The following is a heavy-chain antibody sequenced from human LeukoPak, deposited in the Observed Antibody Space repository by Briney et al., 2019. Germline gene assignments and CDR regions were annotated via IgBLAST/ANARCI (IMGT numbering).Heavy chain of an antibody. D-gene: IGHD1-7*01. CDR1: GGSISTSNYY. V-gene: IGHV4-39*02. CDR2: IFHNGNA. J-gene: IGHJ6*03. CDR3: ARDVKLELRRGYYYYMDV. Sequence: SETLSLTCSVSGGSISTSNYYWVWIRQSPEKGLEWIGSIFHNGNAFYSPSLQSRVTMTTDTSTSTAYMELRSLRSDDTAVYYCARDVKLELRRGYYYYMDVWGKGTTLTVSS.